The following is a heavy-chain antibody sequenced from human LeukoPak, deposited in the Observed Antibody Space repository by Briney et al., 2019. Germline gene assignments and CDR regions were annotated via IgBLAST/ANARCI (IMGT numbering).Heavy chain of an antibody. CDR1: GFTFSSYS. CDR3: ARGLEEGFGELTYNWFDP. D-gene: IGHD3-10*01. J-gene: IGHJ5*02. Sequence: RGSLRLSCAASGFTFSSYSMNWVRQAPGKGLEWVSSICISSSYIYYADSVKGRFTISRDNAKNSLYLQMNSLRAEDTAVYYCARGLEEGFGELTYNWFDPWGQGTLVTVSS. V-gene: IGHV3-21*01. CDR2: ICISSSYI.